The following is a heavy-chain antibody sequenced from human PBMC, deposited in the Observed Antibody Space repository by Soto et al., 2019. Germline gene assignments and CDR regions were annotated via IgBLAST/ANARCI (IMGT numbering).Heavy chain of an antibody. Sequence: PSETLSLTCTVSGGSISSGDYYWSWIRQPPGKGLEWIGYIYYSGSTYYNPSLKSRVTISVDTSKNQFSLKLISVTAADTAVYYCARGILYSSGPDWFDPWGQGTLVTVSS. CDR1: GGSISSGDYY. CDR3: ARGILYSSGPDWFDP. D-gene: IGHD6-19*01. V-gene: IGHV4-30-4*01. J-gene: IGHJ5*02. CDR2: IYYSGST.